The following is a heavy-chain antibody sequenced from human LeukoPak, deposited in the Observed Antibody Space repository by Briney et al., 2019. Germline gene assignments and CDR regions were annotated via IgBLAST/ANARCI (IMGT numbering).Heavy chain of an antibody. V-gene: IGHV3-66*01. D-gene: IGHD6-13*01. CDR3: ARWQGSSWHWNFDL. J-gene: IGHJ2*01. Sequence: PGGSLRLSCAASGFTVSSNYMSWVRQAPGKGLEWVSVIYSGGSTYYADSVKGRFTISRDNSKNTLYVQMNSLRAEDTAVYYCARWQGSSWHWNFDLWGRGTLVTVSS. CDR2: IYSGGST. CDR1: GFTVSSNY.